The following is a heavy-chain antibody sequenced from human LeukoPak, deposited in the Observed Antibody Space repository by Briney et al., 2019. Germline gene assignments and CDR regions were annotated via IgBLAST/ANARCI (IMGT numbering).Heavy chain of an antibody. J-gene: IGHJ4*02. CDR3: ARLNSIFDY. CDR2: INHSGST. Sequence: SETLSLTCAVYGGSFSGYYWSWIRQPPGKGLEWIGEINHSGSTNYNPSLKSRVTISVDTSKNQFSLKLSSVTAADTAVYYRARLNSIFDYWGQGTLVTVSS. D-gene: IGHD4-11*01. V-gene: IGHV4-34*01. CDR1: GGSFSGYY.